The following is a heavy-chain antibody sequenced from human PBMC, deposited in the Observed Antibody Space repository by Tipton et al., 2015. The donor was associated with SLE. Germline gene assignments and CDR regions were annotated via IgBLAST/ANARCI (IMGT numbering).Heavy chain of an antibody. J-gene: IGHJ4*02. V-gene: IGHV3-30*03. CDR3: ARDGVAALDY. D-gene: IGHD6-13*01. Sequence: SLRLSCAASGFTFSSYWMSWVRQAPGKGLEWVAVISYDGSNKYYADSVKGRFTISRDNSKNTLYLQMNSLRAEDTAVYYCARDGVAALDYWGQGTLVTVSS. CDR1: GFTFSSYW. CDR2: ISYDGSNK.